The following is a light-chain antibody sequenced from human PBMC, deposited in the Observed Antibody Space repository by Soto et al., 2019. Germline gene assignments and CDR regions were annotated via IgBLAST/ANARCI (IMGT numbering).Light chain of an antibody. J-gene: IGKJ1*01. CDR2: DAS. V-gene: IGKV3-11*01. CDR1: QSVSRT. Sequence: EVVLTQSPATLSLSPGERANLSCRTSQSVSRTLAWYQQKSGQAPRLLIYDASHRATGIPTRFSGSGSGTVFTLTISSLEPEDFAVYYCQQRYNWPQTFGQGTKVEIK. CDR3: QQRYNWPQT.